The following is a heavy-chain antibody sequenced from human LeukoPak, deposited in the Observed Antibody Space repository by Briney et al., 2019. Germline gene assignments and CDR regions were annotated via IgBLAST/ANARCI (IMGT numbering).Heavy chain of an antibody. Sequence: PGGSLRLSCAASGFTFSSYAMSWVRQAPGKGLEWVSAISGSGGSTYYADSVKGRFTISRDNSKNTLYLQMNSLRAEDTAVYYCARDLGFCTSTSCRYFDSWGQGTLVTVSS. CDR3: ARDLGFCTSTSCRYFDS. D-gene: IGHD2-2*01. V-gene: IGHV3-23*01. J-gene: IGHJ4*02. CDR1: GFTFSSYA. CDR2: ISGSGGST.